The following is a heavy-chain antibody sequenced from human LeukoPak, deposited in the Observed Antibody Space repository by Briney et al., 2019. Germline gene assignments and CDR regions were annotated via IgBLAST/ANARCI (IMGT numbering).Heavy chain of an antibody. CDR3: AKEGDSSGHCGDFDF. V-gene: IGHV3-30*04. Sequence: GGSLRLSCAASGFSFNNYPMHWVRQAPGKGLEWVAGISYDGNGKYYADSVKGRFSISRDSSKNTLFLQMNSLRPEDTAVYYCAKEGDSSGHCGDFDFWGQGTMVTVSS. J-gene: IGHJ3*01. CDR2: ISYDGNGK. CDR1: GFSFNNYP. D-gene: IGHD3-22*01.